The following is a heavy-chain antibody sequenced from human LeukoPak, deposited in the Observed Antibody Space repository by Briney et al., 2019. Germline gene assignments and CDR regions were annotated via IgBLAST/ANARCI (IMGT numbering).Heavy chain of an antibody. Sequence: SETLSLTCAVYGGSLSGYFWSWIRQPPGKGLEWIGEINHSGSTNYNPSLKSRVTISVDTSKNQFSLKLSSVTAADTAVYYCARVGGCSSTSCYAGKYYFDYWGQGTLVTVSS. CDR1: GGSLSGYF. V-gene: IGHV4-34*01. CDR2: INHSGST. J-gene: IGHJ4*02. D-gene: IGHD2-2*01. CDR3: ARVGGCSSTSCYAGKYYFDY.